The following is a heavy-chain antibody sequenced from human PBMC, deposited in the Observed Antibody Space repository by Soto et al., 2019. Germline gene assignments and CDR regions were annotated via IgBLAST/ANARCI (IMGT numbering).Heavy chain of an antibody. Sequence: QVQLVQSGAEVKNPGASVKVSCRASCYTLSNNYGISWVRQAPGQGLEWMGWINSYNGDTNNARKFQDRVTLTPEASTNTAYMELRSLRSDEKAIYYCARDRQNDGSLDYWGQGTLVTVSS. CDR2: INSYNGDT. V-gene: IGHV1-18*01. D-gene: IGHD1-1*01. J-gene: IGHJ4*02. CDR3: ARDRQNDGSLDY. CDR1: CYTLSNNYG.